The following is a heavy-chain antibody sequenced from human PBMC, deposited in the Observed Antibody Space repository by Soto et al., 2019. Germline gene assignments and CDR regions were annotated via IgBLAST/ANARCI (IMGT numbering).Heavy chain of an antibody. CDR2: INPSGGTT. CDR1: GYTLSSKP. J-gene: IGHJ4*02. V-gene: IGHV1-46*01. CDR3: ARGYSHGRKDY. Sequence: SVKALSKASGYTLSSKPIHWVRQAPGQGLEWMGMINPSGGTTSYAQNFQGRVTMTRDTSTSTVYMELRSLTSADTAVYYCARGYSHGRKDYWGQGTLVTVSS. D-gene: IGHD5-18*01.